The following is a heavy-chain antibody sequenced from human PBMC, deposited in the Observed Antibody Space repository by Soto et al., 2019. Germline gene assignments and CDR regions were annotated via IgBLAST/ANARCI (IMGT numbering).Heavy chain of an antibody. CDR2: IGGSGGST. CDR1: GFTFSSYA. CDR3: AKGSNYYDSSGFDY. D-gene: IGHD3-22*01. V-gene: IGHV3-23*01. Sequence: GGSLRLSCAASGFTFSSYAMSWVRQTPGMGLEWVSAIGGSGGSTYYADSVKGRFTISRDNSKNTLYLQMNSLRAEDTAVYYCAKGSNYYDSSGFDYWGQGTLVTVSS. J-gene: IGHJ4*02.